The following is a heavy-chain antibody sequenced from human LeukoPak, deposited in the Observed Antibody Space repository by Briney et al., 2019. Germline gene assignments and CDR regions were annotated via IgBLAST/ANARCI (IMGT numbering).Heavy chain of an antibody. CDR1: GFSFRDFW. V-gene: IGHV3-7*02. CDR2: TNQGGGVR. Sequence: PGGSLRLSCAASGFSFRDFWMTWVRQAPGKGLEWVANTNQGGGVRYYVDSVKGRFTISRDDTESSLYVQMNSLRDEDTAVYYCARFGYSGWNLENWGQGTLVTVSS. J-gene: IGHJ4*02. D-gene: IGHD5-12*01. CDR3: ARFGYSGWNLEN.